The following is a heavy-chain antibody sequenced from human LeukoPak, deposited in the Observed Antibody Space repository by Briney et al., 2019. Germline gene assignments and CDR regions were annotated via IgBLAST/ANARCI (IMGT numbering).Heavy chain of an antibody. J-gene: IGHJ5*02. CDR3: AAGGLRYFSRFDP. D-gene: IGHD5-12*01. CDR1: GDTFTNYY. V-gene: IGHV1-46*01. CDR2: INPSGGST. Sequence: VSVKVSCKASGDTFTNYYIHWVRQAPGQGLEWMGIINPSGGSTTYAQKFQGRVTMTRDLSTSTVYMELSSLRSEDTAVYYCAAGGLRYFSRFDPWGQGTLVTVSS.